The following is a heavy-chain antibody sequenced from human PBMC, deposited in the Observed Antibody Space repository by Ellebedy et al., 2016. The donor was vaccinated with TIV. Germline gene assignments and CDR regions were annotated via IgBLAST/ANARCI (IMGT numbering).Heavy chain of an antibody. CDR3: ASSLYTSAWYEDTD. D-gene: IGHD6-19*01. Sequence: GESLKISXAASGFSFSWHWMHWVRQAPGKGLVWVSRINNDGTATTYADSVKGRFTISRDNTKNTLYLQMNSLRAEDTGVYYCASSLYTSAWYEDTDWGQGTLVTVSS. J-gene: IGHJ4*02. CDR1: GFSFSWHW. V-gene: IGHV3-74*01. CDR2: INNDGTAT.